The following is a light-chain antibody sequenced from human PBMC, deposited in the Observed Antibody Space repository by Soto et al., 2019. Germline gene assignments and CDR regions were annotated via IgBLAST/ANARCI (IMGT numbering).Light chain of an antibody. CDR1: QSVYSDF. Sequence: IVLTQSPGTLSLSPGERATLSCRASQSVYSDFLAWYQQKPGQAPRLLIYGASSRATGIPDRFSGSGSGTDFTLTISRLEPEDFAEYYCQQYGSSPLTFGGGTKVEIK. V-gene: IGKV3-20*01. CDR3: QQYGSSPLT. J-gene: IGKJ4*01. CDR2: GAS.